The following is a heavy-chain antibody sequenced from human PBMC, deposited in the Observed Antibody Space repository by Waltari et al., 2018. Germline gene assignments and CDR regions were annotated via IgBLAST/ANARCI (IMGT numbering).Heavy chain of an antibody. D-gene: IGHD2-15*01. J-gene: IGHJ4*02. CDR3: ARDEPPETPH. V-gene: IGHV3-30*02. CDR1: GSTFSGYG. Sequence: QLQLVESGGGVVQPGGSLRLSCAASGSTFSGYGMHWVRQAPGKGLEGVAFRRYDGTIKQYGDSVEGRFTVSRDNSKNILFLQMNSLRTEDTAVYYCARDEPPETPHWGQGTLVVVSS. CDR2: RRYDGTIK.